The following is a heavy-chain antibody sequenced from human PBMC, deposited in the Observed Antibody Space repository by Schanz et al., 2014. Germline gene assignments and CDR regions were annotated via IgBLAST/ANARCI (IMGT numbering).Heavy chain of an antibody. Sequence: VQLLESGGGVVQPGRSLRLSCAASGFTFSSYTMNWVRQAPGKGLEWVGHSRNKGHSYTSEYAASVKGRFTISRDESESSLYLQMDSLKTEDTAVYYCARRNFYDKSAAFDYWGQGSLVTVSS. J-gene: IGHJ4*02. CDR2: SRNKGHSYTS. V-gene: IGHV3-72*01. CDR3: ARRNFYDKSAAFDY. D-gene: IGHD3-9*01. CDR1: GFTFSSYT.